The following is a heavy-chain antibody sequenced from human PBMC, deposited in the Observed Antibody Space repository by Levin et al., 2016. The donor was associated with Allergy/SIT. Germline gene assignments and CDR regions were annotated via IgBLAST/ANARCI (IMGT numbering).Heavy chain of an antibody. V-gene: IGHV4-31*02. Sequence: RQAPGKGLEWIGYIYYSGSTYYNPSLKSRVTISVDTSKNQFSLKLSSVTAADTAVYYCARDPGGFGPRRYYFDYWGQGTLVTVSS. J-gene: IGHJ4*02. D-gene: IGHD3-10*01. CDR2: IYYSGST. CDR3: ARDPGGFGPRRYYFDY.